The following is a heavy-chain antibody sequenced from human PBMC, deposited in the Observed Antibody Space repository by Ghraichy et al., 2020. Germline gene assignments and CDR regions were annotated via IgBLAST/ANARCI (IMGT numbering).Heavy chain of an antibody. J-gene: IGHJ6*03. V-gene: IGHV3-21*01. D-gene: IGHD5-18*01. CDR3: ARECGYNSSPIYYFHYYMDV. CDR1: GFTFNNSN. Sequence: GESLNIACAASGFTFNNSNMHWVRQAPGKGLEWVSSISSSSIYIYYADSVKGRFTISRDNPKSSLYLQMNSLRAEDKAVYYCARECGYNSSPIYYFHYYMDVGGKGSTVTVS. CDR2: ISSSSIYI.